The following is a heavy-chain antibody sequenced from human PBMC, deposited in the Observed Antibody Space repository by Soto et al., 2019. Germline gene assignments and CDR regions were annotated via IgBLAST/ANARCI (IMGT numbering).Heavy chain of an antibody. CDR3: ARGIVVVPAAISFDY. V-gene: IGHV1-18*01. D-gene: IGHD2-2*01. Sequence: VSVKVSCKASGYTFTSYGISWVRQAPGQGLEWMGWISAYNGNTNYAQKLQGRVTMTTDTSTSTAYMELRSLRSDDTAVYYCARGIVVVPAAISFDYWGQGTLVTVS. J-gene: IGHJ4*02. CDR2: ISAYNGNT. CDR1: GYTFTSYG.